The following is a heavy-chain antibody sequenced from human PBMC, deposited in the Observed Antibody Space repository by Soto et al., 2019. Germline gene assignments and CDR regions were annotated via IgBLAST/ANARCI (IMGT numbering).Heavy chain of an antibody. CDR1: GFTFSDYY. D-gene: IGHD2-2*02. CDR2: ISGRNTFT. V-gene: IGHV3-11*06. J-gene: IGHJ6*02. Sequence: PGGSLRLSCAASGFTFSDYYMSWIRQAPGKGLGWISYISGRNTFTQYADSVKGRFTISRDNAKNSLYLQLNSLTAEDTAVYYCARDGGVSIPGAIGGGYGLDVWGQGTTVTVSS. CDR3: ARDGGVSIPGAIGGGYGLDV.